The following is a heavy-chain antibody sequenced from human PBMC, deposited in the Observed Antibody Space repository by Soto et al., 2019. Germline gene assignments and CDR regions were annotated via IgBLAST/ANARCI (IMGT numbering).Heavy chain of an antibody. D-gene: IGHD1-26*01. CDR3: AIEKVGATSVHVFDI. V-gene: IGHV3-53*01. CDR2: IYGGGTT. J-gene: IGHJ3*02. CDR1: GFTVSSKY. Sequence: GGSLRLSCAASGFTVSSKYMTWVRQAPGKGLEWVSVIYGGGTTYYADSVKGRFTISRDNSKNTLYLQMNSLRAEDTAVYYCAIEKVGATSVHVFDIWGQGTMVTVSS.